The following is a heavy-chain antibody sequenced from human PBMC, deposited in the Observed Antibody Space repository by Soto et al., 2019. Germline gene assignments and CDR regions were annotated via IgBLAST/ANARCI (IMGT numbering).Heavy chain of an antibody. CDR3: ARDGYSSSWRPLYYFDY. V-gene: IGHV1-46*01. D-gene: IGHD6-13*01. CDR1: GYTFTSYY. J-gene: IGHJ4*02. Sequence: QVQLVQSGAEVKKPGASVKVSCKASGYTFTSYYMHWVRQAPGQGLEWMGIINPSGGSTSYAQKFQGRVTMTKDTSPSTVYMELSSPRSEDTAVYYCARDGYSSSWRPLYYFDYWGQGTLVTVSS. CDR2: INPSGGST.